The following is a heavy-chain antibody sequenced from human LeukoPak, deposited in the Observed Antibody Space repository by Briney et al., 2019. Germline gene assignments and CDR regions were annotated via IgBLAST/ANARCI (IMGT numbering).Heavy chain of an antibody. CDR3: ARDNSVGDTAWWFDP. J-gene: IGHJ5*02. CDR2: INPSGSST. Sequence: ASVKVSCKASGYTFTGYYIHWVRQAPGQGLEWMGLINPSGSSTSYAQKFQGRLSLTRDMSTSTDYLELRSLRSEDTAVYYCARDNSVGDTAWWFDPWGEGTLVTVSS. CDR1: GYTFTGYY. D-gene: IGHD1-26*01. V-gene: IGHV1-46*01.